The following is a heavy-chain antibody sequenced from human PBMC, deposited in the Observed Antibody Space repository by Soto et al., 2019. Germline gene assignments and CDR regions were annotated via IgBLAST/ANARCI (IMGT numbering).Heavy chain of an antibody. D-gene: IGHD3-10*01. CDR2: IYYSGST. J-gene: IGHJ4*02. Sequence: SETLSLTCTVSGGSISSGGYYWSWIRQHPGKGLEWIGYIYYSGSTYYNPSLKSRVTISVDTSKNQFSLKLSSVTAADTAVYYCARESDPGSYYFDYWGRGTLVTVSS. CDR1: GGSISSGGYY. CDR3: ARESDPGSYYFDY. V-gene: IGHV4-31*03.